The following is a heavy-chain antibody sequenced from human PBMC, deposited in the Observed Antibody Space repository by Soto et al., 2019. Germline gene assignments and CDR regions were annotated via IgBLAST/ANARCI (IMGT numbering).Heavy chain of an antibody. CDR3: AKDPDISGWYQTDLDY. CDR1: KFTFSTYA. D-gene: IGHD6-19*01. V-gene: IGHV3-23*01. J-gene: IGHJ4*02. Sequence: GGSLRLSCAASKFTFSTYAMTWVRQAPGKGLEWVSDISGSGDNTYYADSVKGRFTISRDNSKSTLYLQMNSLRAEDTAVYYCAKDPDISGWYQTDLDYWGQGTLVTVSS. CDR2: ISGSGDNT.